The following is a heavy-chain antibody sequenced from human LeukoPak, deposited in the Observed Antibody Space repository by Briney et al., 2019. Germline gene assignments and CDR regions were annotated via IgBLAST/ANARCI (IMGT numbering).Heavy chain of an antibody. CDR1: GYTFTIYG. V-gene: IGHV1-46*01. CDR2: INPSGGST. CDR3: ARSTFIAAPFDP. Sequence: GASVKVSCKASGYTFTIYGISWVRQAPGQGLEWMGIINPSGGSTSYAQRFQGRVTMTRDTSTSTVYMELSSLRSEDTAVYYCARSTFIAAPFDPWGQGTLVTVSS. J-gene: IGHJ5*02. D-gene: IGHD6-13*01.